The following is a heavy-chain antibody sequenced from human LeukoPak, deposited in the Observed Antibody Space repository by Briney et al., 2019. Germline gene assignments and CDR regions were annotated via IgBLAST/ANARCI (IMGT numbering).Heavy chain of an antibody. CDR2: IFPNNGDT. J-gene: IGHJ6*02. CDR1: GYTFTGYY. V-gene: IGHV1-2*02. CDR3: ARATGGAHFYGMAV. D-gene: IGHD2-21*01. Sequence: ASVEVSCKASGYTFTGYYLHWVRQAPGQGLEWMGWIFPNNGDTKYARKFQGRVAMTGDTSLSTAYLELSSLRSDDTAVYFCARATGGAHFYGMAVWGQGTTVSVS.